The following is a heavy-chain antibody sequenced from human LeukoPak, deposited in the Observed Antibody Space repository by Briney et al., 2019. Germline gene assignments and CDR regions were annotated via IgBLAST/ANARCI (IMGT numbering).Heavy chain of an antibody. J-gene: IGHJ4*02. CDR2: ISGDGGST. Sequence: PGGSLRLSCAASGFTFDDYAMHWVRQAPGKGLEWVSLISGDGGSTYYADSVKGRFTISRDNSKNSLYLQMNSLRTKDTALYYCAKDFSGYSSPVGEYYFDYWGQGTLVTVSS. D-gene: IGHD3-16*01. V-gene: IGHV3-43*02. CDR1: GFTFDDYA. CDR3: AKDFSGYSSPVGEYYFDY.